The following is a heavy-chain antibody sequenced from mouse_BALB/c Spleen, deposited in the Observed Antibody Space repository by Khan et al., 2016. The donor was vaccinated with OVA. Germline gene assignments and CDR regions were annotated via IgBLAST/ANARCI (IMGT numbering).Heavy chain of an antibody. CDR2: TSSGGSYT. J-gene: IGHJ4*01. CDR1: GFAFSSYD. V-gene: IGHV5-9*02. Sequence: EVELVESGGGLVKPGGSLKLSCAASGFAFSSYDMSWVRQTPEKRLEWVATTSSGGSYTKYSDSVKGRFIISRDKARNTLYLQMSSLRSEDTALYYCVRHGGFDPYYAMDNGGQGTSVTVSS. CDR3: VRHGGFDPYYAMDN.